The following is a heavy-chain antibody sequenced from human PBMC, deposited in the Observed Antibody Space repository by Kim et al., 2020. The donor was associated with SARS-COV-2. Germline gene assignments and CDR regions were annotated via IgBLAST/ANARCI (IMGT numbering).Heavy chain of an antibody. J-gene: IGHJ5*02. Sequence: TNYNPSLKSRVTISVDTSKNQVSLKLSSVTAADTAVYYCARRESPGWFDPWGQGTLVTVSS. D-gene: IGHD1-26*01. V-gene: IGHV4-34*01. CDR3: ARRESPGWFDP. CDR2: T.